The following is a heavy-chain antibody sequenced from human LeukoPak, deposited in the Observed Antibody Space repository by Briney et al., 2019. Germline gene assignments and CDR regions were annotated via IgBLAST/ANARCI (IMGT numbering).Heavy chain of an antibody. CDR2: INSRSSTI. Sequence: GGSLRLSCAASRFTFSNYGVNWVRQAPGKGLEWVSYINSRSSTIYYADSVRGRFTISRDNAKNSLYLQMNSLRAEDTAVYYCAKTMVRGVIIPLLDYWGQGTLVTVSS. D-gene: IGHD3-10*01. J-gene: IGHJ4*02. CDR1: RFTFSNYG. V-gene: IGHV3-48*01. CDR3: AKTMVRGVIIPLLDY.